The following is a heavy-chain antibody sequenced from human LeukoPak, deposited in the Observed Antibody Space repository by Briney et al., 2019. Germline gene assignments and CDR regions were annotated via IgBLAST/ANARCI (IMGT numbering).Heavy chain of an antibody. J-gene: IGHJ6*02. CDR1: GLTSSSYA. Sequence: GQSLRLSSAAAGLTSSSYAMSWVRHAPRKVLEWVSSISGSGGSTYYADSVKGRFTISRDNSKNTLYLQMNSLRAEDTGVYYCASDGTPLGSGYNYYRGTDVWGQGTTVTASS. V-gene: IGHV3-23*01. D-gene: IGHD6-19*01. CDR3: ASDGTPLGSGYNYYRGTDV. CDR2: ISGSGGST.